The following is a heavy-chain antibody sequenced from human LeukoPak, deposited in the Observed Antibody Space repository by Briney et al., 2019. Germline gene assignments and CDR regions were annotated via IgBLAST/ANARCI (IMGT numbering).Heavy chain of an antibody. CDR2: IYYSGST. CDR3: ASGDGYNLGAFDY. V-gene: IGHV4-39*07. CDR1: GGSISSSSYY. D-gene: IGHD5-24*01. J-gene: IGHJ4*02. Sequence: SETLSLTCTVSGGSISSSSYYWGWIRQPPGKGLEWIGSIYYSGSTYYNPSLKSRVTISVDTSKNQFSLKLSSVTAADTAVYYRASGDGYNLGAFDYWGQGTLATVSS.